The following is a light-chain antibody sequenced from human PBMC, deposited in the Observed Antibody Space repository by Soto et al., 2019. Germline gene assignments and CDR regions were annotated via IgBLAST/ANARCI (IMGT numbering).Light chain of an antibody. CDR2: GAS. Sequence: VIWMTQSPSLLSASTGDRVTISCRMSQGISSYLAWYQQKPGKAPELLIYGASTRATGVPARFSGSGSGTEFTLTISNLQSEDFAVYHCQQYDKWPRTFGQGTKVDIK. CDR3: QQYDKWPRT. V-gene: IGKV1D-8*03. CDR1: QGISSY. J-gene: IGKJ1*01.